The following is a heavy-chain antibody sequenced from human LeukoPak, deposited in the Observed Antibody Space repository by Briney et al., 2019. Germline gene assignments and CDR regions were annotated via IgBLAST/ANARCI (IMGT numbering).Heavy chain of an antibody. CDR2: IVVGSGNT. V-gene: IGHV1-58*02. CDR3: AADQPIAYRGDTAMVS. Sequence: ASVKVSCKASGFTFTSSAMQWVRQARGQRLEWIGWIVVGSGNTNYAQRFQERVTITRDMSTSTAYMELSSLRSEDTAVYYCAADQPIAYRGDTAMVSWGQGTLVTVSS. D-gene: IGHD5-18*01. J-gene: IGHJ4*02. CDR1: GFTFTSSA.